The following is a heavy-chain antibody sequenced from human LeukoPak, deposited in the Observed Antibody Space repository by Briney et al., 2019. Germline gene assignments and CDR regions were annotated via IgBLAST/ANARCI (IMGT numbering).Heavy chain of an antibody. V-gene: IGHV3-30*02. D-gene: IGHD4-17*01. J-gene: IGHJ3*02. CDR1: GFTFSSYG. Sequence: GGSLRLSCAASGFTFSSYGMHWFRQAPGKGLEWVAFIRYDGSNKYYADSVKGRFTISRDNSKNTLYLQMNSLRAEDTAVYYCAKGPIGFDDYGDQIWGQGTMVTVSS. CDR3: AKGPIGFDDYGDQI. CDR2: IRYDGSNK.